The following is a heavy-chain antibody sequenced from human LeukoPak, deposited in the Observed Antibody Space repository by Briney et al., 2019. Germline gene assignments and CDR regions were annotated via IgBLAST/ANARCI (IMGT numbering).Heavy chain of an antibody. Sequence: GGSLRLSCAASGFIFSNYAMSWVRQAPGKGLEWVSAISGNGSSTYYADSVKDRFAISRDNSKNTLYLQMNSLRAEDTAVYYCAKTRDASGRSARYYWGQGTLVTVSS. J-gene: IGHJ4*02. V-gene: IGHV3-23*01. CDR2: ISGNGSST. D-gene: IGHD3-10*01. CDR3: AKTRDASGRSARYY. CDR1: GFIFSNYA.